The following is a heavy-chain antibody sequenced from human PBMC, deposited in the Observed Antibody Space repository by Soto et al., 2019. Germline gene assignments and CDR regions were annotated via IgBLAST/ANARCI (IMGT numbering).Heavy chain of an antibody. CDR1: GFTFSSYA. CDR3: ARGKVVSGTNGAFDI. CDR2: IHTGGNT. V-gene: IGHV3-66*01. D-gene: IGHD6-19*01. J-gene: IGHJ3*02. Sequence: GGSLRLSCAASGFTFSSYAMSWVRQAPGKGLEWVSTIHTGGNTYYADSVRGRFTLSRDKSENTLSLQMNSLRGDDTAIYYCARGKVVSGTNGAFDIWGQGTMVTVSS.